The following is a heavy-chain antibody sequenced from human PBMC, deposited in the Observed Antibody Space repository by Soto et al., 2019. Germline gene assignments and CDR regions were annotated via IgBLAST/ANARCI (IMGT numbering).Heavy chain of an antibody. V-gene: IGHV5-10-1*01. CDR2: IDPSDSYI. D-gene: IGHD4-17*01. CDR1: GYSFTTYL. CDR3: ARVLRSDACDV. J-gene: IGHJ3*01. Sequence: PGESLKISCKGSGYSFTTYLISWVRQLPGKGLEWMGRIDPSDSYIRYSPSFQGRVTISADKSINTAYLQWSSLKASDTAIYYCARVLRSDACDVWGQGTVVTVSS.